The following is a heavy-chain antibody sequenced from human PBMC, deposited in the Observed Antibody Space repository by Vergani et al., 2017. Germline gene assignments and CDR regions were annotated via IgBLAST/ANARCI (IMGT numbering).Heavy chain of an antibody. CDR1: GFTFSDYY. V-gene: IGHV3-11*05. D-gene: IGHD6-13*01. Sequence: QVQLVESGGGLVKPGGSLRLSCAASGFTFSDYYMSWIRQAPGKGLEWVSYISSSSSYTNYADSVKGRFTISRDNAKNSLYLQMNSLRAEDTAVYYCAREAQQQLVYNDAFDIWGQGTMVTVSS. J-gene: IGHJ3*02. CDR3: AREAQQQLVYNDAFDI. CDR2: ISSSSSYT.